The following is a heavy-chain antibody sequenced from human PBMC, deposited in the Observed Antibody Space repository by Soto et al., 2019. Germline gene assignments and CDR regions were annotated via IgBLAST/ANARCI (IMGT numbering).Heavy chain of an antibody. D-gene: IGHD2-21*02. CDR2: INHSGST. J-gene: IGHJ4*02. V-gene: IGHV4-34*01. Sequence: SETLSLTCAVYGGPFSGYYWSWMRQPPGKGLEWIGEINHSGSTNYNPSLKSRVTISVDTSKNQFSLKLSSVTAADTAVYYCARGDRSNCGGDCYPYYFDYWGKGTLVTVSS. CDR1: GGPFSGYY. CDR3: ARGDRSNCGGDCYPYYFDY.